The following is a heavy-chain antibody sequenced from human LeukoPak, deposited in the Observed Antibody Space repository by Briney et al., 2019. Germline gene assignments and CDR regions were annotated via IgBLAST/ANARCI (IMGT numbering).Heavy chain of an antibody. CDR1: GFTFSVYG. V-gene: IGHV3-48*04. CDR2: ISSGGTTI. J-gene: IGHJ4*02. CDR3: ARVSRGSEDY. D-gene: IGHD3-10*01. Sequence: PGGSLRLSCAVSGFTFSVYGMNWVRQAPGKGLEWLSHISSGGTTIYYADSVKGRFTVSRDNVENSLFLQMNSLRADDTAVYYCARVSRGSEDYWGQGTLVTVSS.